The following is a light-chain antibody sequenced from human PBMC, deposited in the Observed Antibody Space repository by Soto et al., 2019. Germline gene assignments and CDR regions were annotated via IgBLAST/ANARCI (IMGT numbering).Light chain of an antibody. CDR1: QSISSY. Sequence: DIQMTQSPSSLSASVGDRVTITCRASQSISSYLNWYQQKPGKAPKLLIYAASSLQSGIPSRFNGSGSGTDFSLNIRCMQPEDFATYYCQQSYSTPVYTFGQGTKLEIK. J-gene: IGKJ2*01. V-gene: IGKV1-39*01. CDR3: QQSYSTPVYT. CDR2: AAS.